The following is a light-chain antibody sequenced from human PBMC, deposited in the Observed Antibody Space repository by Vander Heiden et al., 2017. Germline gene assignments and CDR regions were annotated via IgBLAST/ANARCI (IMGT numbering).Light chain of an antibody. CDR1: SRDVGGYNY. CDR2: DVS. Sequence: QSAPTQPRSVSGSPGQSVTISCTGTSRDVGGYNYVSWYQQHPGKAPKLTIYDVSKRPSGVPDRFSGSKSGKTASLTISGLQAEDEADYHCCSYAGSYTLVFGGGTKLTVL. V-gene: IGLV2-11*01. CDR3: CSYAGSYTLV. J-gene: IGLJ2*01.